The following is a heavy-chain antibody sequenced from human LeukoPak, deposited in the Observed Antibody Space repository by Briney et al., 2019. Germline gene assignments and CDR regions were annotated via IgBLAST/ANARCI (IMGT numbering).Heavy chain of an antibody. D-gene: IGHD2-15*01. J-gene: IGHJ5*02. CDR1: GGSISSSSYN. Sequence: SETLSLTCTVSGGSISSSSYNRGWIRQPPGKGLEWIGSIFYSGSTYYSPSLKSRVTISVDTSMNQFSLKLSSVTAADTAVYYCARGHFGGPYCSGATCFKNWFDPWGQGTLVTVSS. V-gene: IGHV4-39*01. CDR2: IFYSGST. CDR3: ARGHFGGPYCSGATCFKNWFDP.